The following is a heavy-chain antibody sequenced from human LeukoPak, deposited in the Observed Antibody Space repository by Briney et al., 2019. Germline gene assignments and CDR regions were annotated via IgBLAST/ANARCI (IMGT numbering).Heavy chain of an antibody. J-gene: IGHJ4*02. CDR2: IYPGDSDT. CDR1: GHSFTSYW. D-gene: IGHD5-24*01. Sequence: GESLKTSCKGSGHSFTSYWIGWVRQMPGKGLEWMGIIYPGDSDTRYSPSFQGQVTISADKSISTAYLQWSSLKASDTAMYYCARHTVEMATIADYWGQGTLVTVSS. V-gene: IGHV5-51*01. CDR3: ARHTVEMATIADY.